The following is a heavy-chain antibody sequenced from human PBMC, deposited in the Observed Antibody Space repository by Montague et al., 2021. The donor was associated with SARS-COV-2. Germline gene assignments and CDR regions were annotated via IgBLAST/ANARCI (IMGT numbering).Heavy chain of an antibody. CDR3: ARARLTMLVRLTAFDI. V-gene: IGHV4-31*03. Sequence: TLSLTCTVSGGSISSGGYYWNWIRQHPGKGLEWIGYIYYSGSTYYNPSLKSRVTISVDTSKNQFSLKLSSVTAADTAVYYCARARLTMLVRLTAFDIWGQGTMVTVSS. D-gene: IGHD3-22*01. CDR1: GGSISSGGYY. J-gene: IGHJ3*02. CDR2: IYYSGST.